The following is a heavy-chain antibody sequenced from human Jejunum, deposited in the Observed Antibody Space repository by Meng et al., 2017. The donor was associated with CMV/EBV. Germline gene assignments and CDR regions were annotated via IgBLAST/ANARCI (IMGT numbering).Heavy chain of an antibody. V-gene: IGHV3-21*01. D-gene: IGHD3-3*01. CDR1: GFAFSTYA. CDR2: ISAGSDYI. J-gene: IGHJ4*02. Sequence: AASGFAFSTYAMAWVRQAPGKGLEWVSSISAGSDYIYYADSVKGRFTVSRDSAKNSLYLQMNSLRAEDTAVYYCARDSEFWSGFDFWGQGTLVTVSS. CDR3: ARDSEFWSGFDF.